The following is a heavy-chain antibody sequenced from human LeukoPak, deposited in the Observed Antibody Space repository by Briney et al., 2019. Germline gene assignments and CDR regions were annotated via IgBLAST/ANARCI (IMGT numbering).Heavy chain of an antibody. J-gene: IGHJ4*02. V-gene: IGHV4-59*01. CDR3: ARASIGIYSSSSHSDY. CDR2: IYYSGST. CDR1: GGSISSYY. D-gene: IGHD6-6*01. Sequence: SETLSLTCTVSGGSISSYYWSWIRQPPGKGLEWIGYIYYSGSTNYNPSLKSRVTISVDTSKNQFSLKLSSVTAADTAVYYCARASIGIYSSSSHSDYWGQGTLVTVSS.